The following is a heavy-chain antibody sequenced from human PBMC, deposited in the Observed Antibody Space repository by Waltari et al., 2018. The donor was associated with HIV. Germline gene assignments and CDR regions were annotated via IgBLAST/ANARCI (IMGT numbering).Heavy chain of an antibody. V-gene: IGHV3-23*01. CDR2: ISGRGGST. CDR1: GFTFSSYA. Sequence: EVQLLESGGGLVQPGGSLRLSCAASGFTFSSYAMSWVRQAPGKGLEGVSAISGRGGSTYYADSVKGRFTISRDNSKNTLYLQMNSLRAEDTAVYYCAKVEYSSSSGENWGQGTLVTVSS. D-gene: IGHD6-6*01. J-gene: IGHJ4*02. CDR3: AKVEYSSSSGEN.